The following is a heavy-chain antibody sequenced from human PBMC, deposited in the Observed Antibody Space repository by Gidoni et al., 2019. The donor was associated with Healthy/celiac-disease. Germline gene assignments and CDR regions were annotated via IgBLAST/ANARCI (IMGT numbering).Heavy chain of an antibody. Sequence: HVQLQESGPGLVKPSGTLSLTCAVSGGSLSSSNWWSWVRQPPGKGLEWIGEIYHSGSTNYNPSLKSRVTISVDKSKNQFSLKLSSVTAADTAVYYCARDPAMGSGGSRYFDYWGQGTLVTVSS. CDR3: ARDPAMGSGGSRYFDY. CDR1: GGSLSSSNW. CDR2: IYHSGST. J-gene: IGHJ4*02. V-gene: IGHV4-4*02. D-gene: IGHD3-16*01.